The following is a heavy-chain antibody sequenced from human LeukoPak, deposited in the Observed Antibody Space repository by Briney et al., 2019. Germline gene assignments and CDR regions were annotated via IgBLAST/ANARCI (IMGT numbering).Heavy chain of an antibody. CDR2: ISWNSGSI. CDR1: GFTFDDYA. CDR3: AVAGTGGWFDP. Sequence: SLRLSCAASGFTFDDYAMHWVRQAPGKGLEWVSGISWNSGSIGYADSVKGRFTISRDNAKNSLYLQMNSLRAEDTALYYCAVAGTGGWFDPWGQGTLVTVSS. J-gene: IGHJ5*02. D-gene: IGHD6-19*01. V-gene: IGHV3-9*01.